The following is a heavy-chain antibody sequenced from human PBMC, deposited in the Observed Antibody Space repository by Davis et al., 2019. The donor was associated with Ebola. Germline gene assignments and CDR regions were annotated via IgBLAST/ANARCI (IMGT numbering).Heavy chain of an antibody. Sequence: GESLKISCKGSGYSFTNYWIGWVRQMPGKGLEWMGIIYPGDSDTRYSPSFQGQVTISADKSISTAYLQWSSLKASDTAMYYCARSRYCGGDCCGSFDYWGQGTLVTVSS. V-gene: IGHV5-51*01. CDR2: IYPGDSDT. CDR1: GYSFTNYW. CDR3: ARSRYCGGDCCGSFDY. D-gene: IGHD2-21*02. J-gene: IGHJ4*02.